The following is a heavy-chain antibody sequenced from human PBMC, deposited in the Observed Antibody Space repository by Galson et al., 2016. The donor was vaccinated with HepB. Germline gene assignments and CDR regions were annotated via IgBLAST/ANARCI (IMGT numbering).Heavy chain of an antibody. J-gene: IGHJ4*02. D-gene: IGHD3-16*01. Sequence: SLRLSCAASGFSFSSYNMDWVRRASGKGLEWVSYISRTGETFYYADSVKGRFTISRDNAKNLLYLQMNSLRDEDTAVYYCARDRRHNYAFFDSWGQGTPITVSS. V-gene: IGHV3-48*02. CDR1: GFSFSSYN. CDR2: ISRTGETF. CDR3: ARDRRHNYAFFDS.